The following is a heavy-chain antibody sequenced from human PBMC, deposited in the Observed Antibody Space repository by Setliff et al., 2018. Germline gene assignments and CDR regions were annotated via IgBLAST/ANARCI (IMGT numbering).Heavy chain of an antibody. Sequence: SETLSLTCTVSGGSISSSSYYWGWIRQPPGKGLEWIGSLYYSGSTYYNPSRRSRVTISVDTYQNQFSLKLSSVTAAVTAVYYCARLLVASRGPPRSPRLRGLDFDYWGQGTLVTVSS. CDR2: LYYSGST. V-gene: IGHV4-39*01. D-gene: IGHD3-10*01. CDR3: ARLLVASRGPPRSPRLRGLDFDY. CDR1: GGSISSSSYY. J-gene: IGHJ4*02.